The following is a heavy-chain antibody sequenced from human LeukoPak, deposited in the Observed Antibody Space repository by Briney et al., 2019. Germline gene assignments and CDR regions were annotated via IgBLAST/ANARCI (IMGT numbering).Heavy chain of an antibody. CDR1: GYTFTGYY. CDR3: ARGGPLEWAPDAFDL. Sequence: ASVKVSCKASGYTFTGYYIHWVRQAPGQGLEWMGWINPQNTGTNYAQKFQDRVTMTRDTSIRTAYMALIRLKSDDTAVFYCARGGPLEWAPDAFDLWGQGTMVTVSS. J-gene: IGHJ3*01. V-gene: IGHV1-2*02. D-gene: IGHD1-1*01. CDR2: INPQNTGT.